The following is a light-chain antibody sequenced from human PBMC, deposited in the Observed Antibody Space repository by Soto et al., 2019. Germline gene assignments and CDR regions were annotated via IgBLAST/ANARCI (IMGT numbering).Light chain of an antibody. J-gene: IGLJ2*01. CDR1: SSNIENNY. V-gene: IGLV1-51*01. Sequence: QSVLAQPPSVSAAPGQKVTISCSGSSSNIENNYVSWYQQLPGTAPKLLIYDNNKRPSGIPDRFSGSKSGTSATLGITGLQTGDEAEYYCGTWDNSLSAGVFGGGTKLTVL. CDR2: DNN. CDR3: GTWDNSLSAGV.